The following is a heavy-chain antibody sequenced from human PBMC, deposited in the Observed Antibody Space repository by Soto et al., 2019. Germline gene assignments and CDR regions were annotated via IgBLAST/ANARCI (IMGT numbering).Heavy chain of an antibody. D-gene: IGHD1-26*01. J-gene: IGHJ6*02. CDR2: IYTSGTT. CDR3: ARDLVVGASPALDV. V-gene: IGHV4-4*07. CDR1: DVSISSYY. Sequence: SETLSLTCTVSDVSISSYYWSWIRQPAGKGLEWIGRIYTSGTTNYNPSLESRVTMSVDTSKNQFSLKLSSVTAADTAVYYCARDLVVGASPALDVWGQGTTVTVSS.